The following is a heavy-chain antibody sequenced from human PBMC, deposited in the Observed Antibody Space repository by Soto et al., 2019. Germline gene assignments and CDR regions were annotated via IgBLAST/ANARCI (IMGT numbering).Heavy chain of an antibody. D-gene: IGHD6-19*01. J-gene: IGHJ4*02. CDR1: GYTFTSYG. Sequence: GASVKVSCKASGYTFTSYGISWVRQAPGQGLEWMGWISAYNGNTNYAQKLQGRVTMTTDTSTSTAYMELRSLRSDDTAVYYCARVPLPYSSGWCRVFDYWGQGTLVTVSS. V-gene: IGHV1-18*04. CDR2: ISAYNGNT. CDR3: ARVPLPYSSGWCRVFDY.